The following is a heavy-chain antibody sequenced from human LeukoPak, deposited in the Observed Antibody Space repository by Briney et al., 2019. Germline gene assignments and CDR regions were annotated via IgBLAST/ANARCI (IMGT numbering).Heavy chain of an antibody. Sequence: ASVKVSCNASGYTFTGYYMHWVRQAPGQGLEWMGWINPNTGGTNYAQKFQGRVTMTRDTSINTAYMELSRLRSDDTAMYYCAREGSDSSGYQDSWGQGTLVTVSS. CDR2: INPNTGGT. J-gene: IGHJ4*02. CDR3: AREGSDSSGYQDS. D-gene: IGHD3-22*01. CDR1: GYTFTGYY. V-gene: IGHV1-2*02.